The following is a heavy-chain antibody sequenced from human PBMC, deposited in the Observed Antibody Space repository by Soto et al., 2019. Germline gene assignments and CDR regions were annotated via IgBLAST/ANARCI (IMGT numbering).Heavy chain of an antibody. Sequence: SETLSLTCTVSGGSISSGGYYWSWIRQHPGKGLEWIGYIYYSGSTYYNPSLKSRVTISVDTSKNQFSLKLSSVTAADTAVYYCARVGGSYYGSGSLDYWGQGTLVTVSS. D-gene: IGHD3-10*01. CDR2: IYYSGST. CDR1: GGSISSGGYY. J-gene: IGHJ4*02. CDR3: ARVGGSYYGSGSLDY. V-gene: IGHV4-31*03.